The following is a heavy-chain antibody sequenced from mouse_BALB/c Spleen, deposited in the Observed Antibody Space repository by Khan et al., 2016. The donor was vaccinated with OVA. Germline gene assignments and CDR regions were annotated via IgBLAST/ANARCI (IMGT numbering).Heavy chain of an antibody. CDR1: GYTFTNYT. V-gene: IGHV1-4*01. Sequence: QVRLQQSGAELARPGASVKMSCKASGYTFTNYTMHWVKQRPGQGLEWIGYINPSSGYTNYNQKFKDKATLTADKSSSTAYMQLTSLTSEDSAVYYCVRSPVPPYFFDCWGQGTTLTVSS. CDR3: VRSPVPPYFFDC. J-gene: IGHJ2*01. CDR2: INPSSGYT.